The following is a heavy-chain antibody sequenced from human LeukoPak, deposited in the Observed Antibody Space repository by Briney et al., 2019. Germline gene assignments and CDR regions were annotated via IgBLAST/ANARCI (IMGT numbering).Heavy chain of an antibody. CDR1: GYSFTSYW. CDR3: ARRRGYSYPHFDY. V-gene: IGHV5-10-1*01. Sequence: GESLKISCKGSGYSFTSYWISLVRQMPGKGLEWMGRIDPSDSYTNYSPSFQGHVTISADKSISTAYLQWSSLKASDTAMYYCARRRGYSYPHFDYWGQGTLVTVSS. CDR2: IDPSDSYT. D-gene: IGHD5-18*01. J-gene: IGHJ4*02.